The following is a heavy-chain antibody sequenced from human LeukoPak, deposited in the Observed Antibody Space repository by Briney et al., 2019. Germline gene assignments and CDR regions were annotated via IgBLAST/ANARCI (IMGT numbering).Heavy chain of an antibody. Sequence: GGSLRLSCAASGFIVSDHYMDWLRQAPGKGLEWVANIKQDGGAKNYVDSVKGRFTISRDNAKNSLYLQMNNLRVEDTAVYYCARERVTTTSFDYWGQGVLVTVSS. CDR1: GFIVSDHY. V-gene: IGHV3-7*01. CDR3: ARERVTTTSFDY. J-gene: IGHJ4*02. CDR2: IKQDGGAK. D-gene: IGHD2/OR15-2a*01.